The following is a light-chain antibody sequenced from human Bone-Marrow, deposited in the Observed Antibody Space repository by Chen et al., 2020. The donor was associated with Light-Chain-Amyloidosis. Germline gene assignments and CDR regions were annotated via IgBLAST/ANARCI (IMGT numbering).Light chain of an antibody. V-gene: IGLV3-25*03. CDR1: DLPTKY. CDR2: RDT. CDR3: QSADSSGTYEVI. J-gene: IGLJ2*01. Sequence: SYELTQPPSVSVSPGQTARITCSGDDLPTKYAYWYQQKPGQAPVLVIHRDTERPSGSSERFSGSSSGTTDTLPISGVQAEDEADYHCQSADSSGTYEVIFGGGTKLTVL.